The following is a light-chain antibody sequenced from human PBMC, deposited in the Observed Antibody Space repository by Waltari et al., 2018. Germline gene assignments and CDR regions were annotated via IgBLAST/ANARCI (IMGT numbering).Light chain of an antibody. CDR3: QQRSNWPPWT. Sequence: EIVLTQSPATLSLSPGERATISCRASQSVSSYLAWYQQKPGQAPRLLIYDASNRATGIPARFSGSGSGTDFTLTISSLEPEDFAVYYCQQRSNWPPWTFGQGTKVEIK. J-gene: IGKJ1*01. CDR1: QSVSSY. CDR2: DAS. V-gene: IGKV3-11*01.